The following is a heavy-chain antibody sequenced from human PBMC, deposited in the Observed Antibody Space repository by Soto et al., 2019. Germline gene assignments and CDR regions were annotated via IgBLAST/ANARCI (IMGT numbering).Heavy chain of an antibody. J-gene: IGHJ5*02. CDR3: AKDYLTAGYTSGCYDL. D-gene: IGHD6-19*01. V-gene: IGHV3-9*01. CDR1: GFIFGDYG. CDR2: ISWNSGSI. Sequence: PGGSLRLSCAASGFIFGDYGMHWVRQTPGKGLEWVSGISWNSGSIGYAGSVQGRFTISRDNAKNSLYLQMNSLRTEDTAFYYCAKDYLTAGYTSGCYDLWGQGALVTVSS.